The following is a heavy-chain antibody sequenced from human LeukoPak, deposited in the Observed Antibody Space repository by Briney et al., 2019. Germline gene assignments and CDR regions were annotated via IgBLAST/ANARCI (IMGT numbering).Heavy chain of an antibody. CDR3: ARAVPFDP. CDR1: GYSISSGYY. Sequence: SETLSLTCAVSGYSISSGYYWGWIRQPPGKGLEWIGSIYHSGSTYYNPSLKSRVTISVDTSKNQFSLKLSSVTAADTAVYYCARAVPFDPWGQGTLVAVSS. CDR2: IYHSGST. V-gene: IGHV4-38-2*01. J-gene: IGHJ5*02.